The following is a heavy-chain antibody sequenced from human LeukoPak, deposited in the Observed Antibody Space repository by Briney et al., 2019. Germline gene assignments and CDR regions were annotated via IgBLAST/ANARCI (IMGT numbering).Heavy chain of an antibody. J-gene: IGHJ4*02. CDR2: INLNSAGT. V-gene: IGHV1-2*02. CDR1: GYTFTGYY. D-gene: IGHD6-13*01. Sequence: ASVKVSCKASGYTFTGYYMHWVRQAPGQGLEWMGWINLNSAGTKYAQKFQGRVTMSRDTSINTAYMELSRLRSDDTAVYYCASDGSWYGPGYGSFDYWGQGTLVTVSS. CDR3: ASDGSWYGPGYGSFDY.